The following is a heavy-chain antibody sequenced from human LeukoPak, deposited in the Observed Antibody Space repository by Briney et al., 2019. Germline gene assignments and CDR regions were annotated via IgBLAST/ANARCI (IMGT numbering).Heavy chain of an antibody. V-gene: IGHV3-21*03. CDR1: GFKFSVYS. J-gene: IGHJ4*01. CDR2: ITGTGSQVDDI. CDR3: ARETGFADAFDF. Sequence: GGSLRLACAASGFKFSVYSMNWVRQAPGSGLEWVSRITGTGSQVDDIDYADSVRGRFTISRDNAKDSLFLEMRGLRVEDTGIYFCARETGFADAFDFWGRGTLVAVSS.